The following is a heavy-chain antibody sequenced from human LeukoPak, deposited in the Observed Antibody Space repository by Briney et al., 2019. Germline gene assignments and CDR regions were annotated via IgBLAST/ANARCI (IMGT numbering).Heavy chain of an antibody. CDR3: AKGYRSNDY. Sequence: QAGGSLRLSCAASGFTFTTYAMTWVRQAPGKGLEWVSSITSSGGSTYYADSAKGRFTISRDNSKNTLYLQMNSLKAEDTAIFYCAKGYRSNDYWGQGTLVTVSS. D-gene: IGHD1-14*01. V-gene: IGHV3-23*01. CDR1: GFTFTTYA. CDR2: ITSSGGST. J-gene: IGHJ4*02.